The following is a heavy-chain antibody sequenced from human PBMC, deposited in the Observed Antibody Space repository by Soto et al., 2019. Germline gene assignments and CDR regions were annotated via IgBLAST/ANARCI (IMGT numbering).Heavy chain of an antibody. D-gene: IGHD5-18*01. V-gene: IGHV5-51*01. CDR2: IYPGDSDT. Sequence: GESLNISCKGSAYSFTSYWIAWVRQMPGKGLEWMGIIYPGDSDTRYSPSFQGQVTISADKSISTAYLQWSSLKSSDTAMYYCARGWGYSYNWRGWFAPWGKGTRITVPS. CDR1: AYSFTSYW. CDR3: ARGWGYSYNWRGWFAP. J-gene: IGHJ5*02.